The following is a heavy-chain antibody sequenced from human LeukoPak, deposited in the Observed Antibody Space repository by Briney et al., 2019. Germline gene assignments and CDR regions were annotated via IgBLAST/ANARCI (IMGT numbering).Heavy chain of an antibody. V-gene: IGHV3-30-3*01. D-gene: IGHD2-15*01. J-gene: IGHJ4*02. CDR1: GFTFSSYA. CDR3: ARDCSGGSCTYFDY. Sequence: GGSLRLSCAASGFTFSSYAMHWVRQAPGKGLEWVAVISYDGSNKYYADSVKGRFTISRDNSKNTLYLQMNSLRAEDTAVYHCARDCSGGSCTYFDYWGQGTLVTVSS. CDR2: ISYDGSNK.